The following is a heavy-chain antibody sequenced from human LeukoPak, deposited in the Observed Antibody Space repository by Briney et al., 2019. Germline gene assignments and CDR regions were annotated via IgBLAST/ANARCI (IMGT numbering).Heavy chain of an antibody. V-gene: IGHV3-53*01. CDR2: IYSGDST. Sequence: GGSLRLSCAASGLTVSSNHMSWVRQGPGKGLEWVSVIYSGDSTYYADSVKGRFTISRDNSKNTLYLQMNSLRAEDTAVYYCASHSSSWYGFDYWGQGTLVTVSS. J-gene: IGHJ4*02. D-gene: IGHD6-13*01. CDR1: GLTVSSNH. CDR3: ASHSSSWYGFDY.